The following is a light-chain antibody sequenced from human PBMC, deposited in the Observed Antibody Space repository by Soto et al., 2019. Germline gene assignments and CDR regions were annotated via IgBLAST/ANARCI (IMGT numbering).Light chain of an antibody. CDR2: RNN. J-gene: IGLJ1*01. CDR1: SSNIGSNY. V-gene: IGLV1-47*01. Sequence: QSVLTQPPPASGAPGQRGTISCSGSSSNIGSNYVYWYQQLPGTAPKLLIYRNNQRPSGVPDRFSGSKSGTSASLAISGLRSEDEADYYCAAWDDSLSGYVFGTGTKVTVL. CDR3: AAWDDSLSGYV.